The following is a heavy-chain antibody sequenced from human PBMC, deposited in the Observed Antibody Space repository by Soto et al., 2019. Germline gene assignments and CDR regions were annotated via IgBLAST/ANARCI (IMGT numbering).Heavy chain of an antibody. CDR2: ISYSGSP. CDR3: AALLGHCSGGTCFFRWFDP. J-gene: IGHJ5*02. Sequence: QLQLQESGPGLAKPSETLSLTCTVSGGSISSESYFWGWVRQPSGKGLEWVGTISYSGSPCFNPSLKGRATLSVDTAKNQFSLRLSAVTAADSAVYFCAALLGHCSGGTCFFRWFDPWGQGSLVTVSS. V-gene: IGHV4-39*01. CDR1: GGSISSESYF. D-gene: IGHD2-15*01.